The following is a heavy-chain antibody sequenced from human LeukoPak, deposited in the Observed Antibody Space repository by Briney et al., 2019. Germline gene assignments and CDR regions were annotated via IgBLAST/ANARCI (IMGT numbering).Heavy chain of an antibody. CDR2: MNPNSGNT. V-gene: IGHV1-8*02. Sequence: ASVKVSCKASGYTFTTLDINWVRQATGQGLEWMGWMNPNSGNTGYAQKFQGRVTMTRNTSISTAYMELSSLRSEDTAVYYCTVTYVGAEYFQHWGQGTLVTVSS. D-gene: IGHD1-26*01. CDR3: TVTYVGAEYFQH. J-gene: IGHJ1*01. CDR1: GYTFTTLD.